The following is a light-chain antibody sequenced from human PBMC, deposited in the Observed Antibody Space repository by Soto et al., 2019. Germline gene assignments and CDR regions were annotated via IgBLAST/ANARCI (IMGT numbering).Light chain of an antibody. Sequence: GYTVTITCRASQSFSTWLAWYQQTPGKAPKLLMYDASTLESGAPARFSGSGSGTEFTLTISSLQPEDFATYHCQEYKTWTFGQGTKVDIK. J-gene: IGKJ1*01. CDR1: QSFSTW. CDR2: DAS. V-gene: IGKV1-5*01. CDR3: QEYKTWT.